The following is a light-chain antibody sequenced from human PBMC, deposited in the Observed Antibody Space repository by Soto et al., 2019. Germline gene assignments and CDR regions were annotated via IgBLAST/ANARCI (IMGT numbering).Light chain of an antibody. CDR1: QSVSTNY. J-gene: IGKJ1*01. CDR3: QQYGSSPPT. CDR2: GAS. V-gene: IGKV3-20*01. Sequence: EIVLTQSPGTLSLSPGERATLSCRASQSVSTNYLAWYQRKPGQAPRLLIYGASSRAPDIPNRFSGSGSGTDFTLTITRLNAEDFAVYYCQQYGSSPPTFGQGNKVEI.